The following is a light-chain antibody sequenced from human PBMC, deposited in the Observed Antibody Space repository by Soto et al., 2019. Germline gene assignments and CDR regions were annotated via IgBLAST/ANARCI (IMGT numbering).Light chain of an antibody. CDR1: QSLAHSNGDTY. V-gene: IGKV2-24*01. Sequence: VMTQSPLSSPVTLGRPASISCRSSQSLAHSNGDTYLSWIHQRPGQPPRLLIYRVSNRLSGVPDRFSGSGSGTDFTLKISRVEAEDVGVFYCMQATHFPRTFGQGTKVDI. CDR3: MQATHFPRT. J-gene: IGKJ1*01. CDR2: RVS.